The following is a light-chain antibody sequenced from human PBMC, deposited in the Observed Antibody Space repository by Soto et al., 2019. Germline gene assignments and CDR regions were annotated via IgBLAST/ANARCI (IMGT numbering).Light chain of an antibody. CDR2: NTD. V-gene: IGLV7-43*01. CDR1: TGAVTSGSY. J-gene: IGLJ3*02. CDR3: LLYSGGVVV. Sequence: QAVVTQEPSLAVSPWGTVTRTCASTTGAVTSGSYPNWFQQKPGQAPRALIYNTDNKHSWTPARFSGSLLGGKAALTLSGVQPEDEAQYYCLLYSGGVVVFGGGTKLTVL.